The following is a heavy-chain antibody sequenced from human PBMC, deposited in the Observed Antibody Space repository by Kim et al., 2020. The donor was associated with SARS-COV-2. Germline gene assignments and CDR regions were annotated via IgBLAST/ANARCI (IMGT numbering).Heavy chain of an antibody. J-gene: IGHJ3*02. V-gene: IGHV5-51*01. Sequence: SDTRYSPSFQGQVTISADKSISTAYLQWSSLKASDTAMYYCARFTNAFDIWGQGTMVTVSS. CDR3: ARFTNAFDI. CDR2: SDT.